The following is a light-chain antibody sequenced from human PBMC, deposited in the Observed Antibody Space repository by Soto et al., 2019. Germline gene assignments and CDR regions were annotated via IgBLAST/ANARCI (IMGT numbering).Light chain of an antibody. CDR1: QSVSRSY. Sequence: EIVLTQSPGTLALSPGERATLSFRASQSVSRSYLAWYKQKPGQAPRLXIYGASSRATGIPDRFSGSGSGTEFTLTITRLEPEDFAVYYCQYYGNSPLTFGQGTKVDI. J-gene: IGKJ1*01. CDR2: GAS. V-gene: IGKV3-20*01. CDR3: QYYGNSPLT.